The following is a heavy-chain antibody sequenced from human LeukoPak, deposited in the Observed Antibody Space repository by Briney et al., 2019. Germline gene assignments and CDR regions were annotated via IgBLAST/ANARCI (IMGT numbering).Heavy chain of an antibody. Sequence: ASVKVSCKASGYTFTGYYMHWVRQAPGQGLEWMGRINPNSGGTNYAQKFQGRVTMTRDTSISTAYMELSRLRSDDTAVYYCARDRIAVAAFDPFDIWGQGTMVSVSS. V-gene: IGHV1-2*06. CDR2: INPNSGGT. CDR3: ARDRIAVAAFDPFDI. D-gene: IGHD6-19*01. J-gene: IGHJ3*02. CDR1: GYTFTGYY.